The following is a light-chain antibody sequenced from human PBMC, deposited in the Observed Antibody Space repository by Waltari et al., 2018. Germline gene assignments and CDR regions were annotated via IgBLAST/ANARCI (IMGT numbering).Light chain of an antibody. Sequence: SYELTQPPSVSVSPGQTARITCSGDALPKKYAYWYQQKSGQAPVLVIYEDSKRPPGIPGRFSGSSSGTMATLTISGAQVEDEADYYCYSTDSSGNHYVFGTGTKVTVL. J-gene: IGLJ1*01. CDR2: EDS. CDR3: YSTDSSGNHYV. V-gene: IGLV3-10*01. CDR1: ALPKKY.